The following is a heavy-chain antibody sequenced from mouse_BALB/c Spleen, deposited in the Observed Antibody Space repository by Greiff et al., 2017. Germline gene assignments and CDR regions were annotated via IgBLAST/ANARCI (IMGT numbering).Heavy chain of an antibody. J-gene: IGHJ4*01. CDR2: ISDGGSYT. Sequence: EVKLMESGGGLVKPGGSLKLSCAASGFTFSDYYMYWVRQTPEKRLEWVATISDGGSYTYYPDSVKGRFTISRDNAKNNLYLQMSSLKSEDTAMYYCARSLITTVVAPYAMDYWGQGTSVTVSS. D-gene: IGHD1-1*01. V-gene: IGHV5-4*02. CDR3: ARSLITTVVAPYAMDY. CDR1: GFTFSDYY.